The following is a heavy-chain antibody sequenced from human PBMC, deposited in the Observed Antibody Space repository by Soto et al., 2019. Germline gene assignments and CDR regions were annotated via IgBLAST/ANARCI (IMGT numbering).Heavy chain of an antibody. Sequence: GSLRLSCSASGFTFSSYAMSWVRQAPGKGLEWVSAISGSGGSTYYADSVKGRFTISRDNSKNTLYLQMNSLRAEDTAVYYCAKAKARDGYNSYYGMDAWGQGTTVTVSS. J-gene: IGHJ6*02. CDR3: AKAKARDGYNSYYGMDA. CDR1: GFTFSSYA. D-gene: IGHD5-12*01. V-gene: IGHV3-23*01. CDR2: ISGSGGST.